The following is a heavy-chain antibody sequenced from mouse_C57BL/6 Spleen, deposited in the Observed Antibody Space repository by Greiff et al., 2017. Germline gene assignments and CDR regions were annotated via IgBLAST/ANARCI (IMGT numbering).Heavy chain of an antibody. V-gene: IGHV5-4*01. CDR3: ARTSFITTVVAYYFDY. D-gene: IGHD1-1*01. Sequence: EVQLVESGGGLVKPGGSLKLSCAASGFTFSSYAMSWVRQTPEKRLEWVATISDGGSYTYYPDNVKGRFTISRDNAKNNLYLQMSHLKSEDTAMYYCARTSFITTVVAYYFDYWGQGTTLTVSS. CDR1: GFTFSSYA. J-gene: IGHJ2*01. CDR2: ISDGGSYT.